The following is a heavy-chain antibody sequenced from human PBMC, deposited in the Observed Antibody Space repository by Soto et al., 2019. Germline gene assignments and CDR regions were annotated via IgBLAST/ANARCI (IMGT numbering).Heavy chain of an antibody. J-gene: IGHJ6*02. CDR2: ISGSGGST. D-gene: IGHD3-10*01. Sequence: PGGSLRLSCAASGFTFSSYAMIWVRQAPGKGLEWVSAISGSGGSTYYADSVKGRFTISRDNSKNTLYLQMNSLRAEDTAVYYCAKRTLPIVRGVIPISLNYYYQYGMDVWGQGTTVTVSS. CDR1: GFTFSSYA. CDR3: AKRTLPIVRGVIPISLNYYYQYGMDV. V-gene: IGHV3-23*01.